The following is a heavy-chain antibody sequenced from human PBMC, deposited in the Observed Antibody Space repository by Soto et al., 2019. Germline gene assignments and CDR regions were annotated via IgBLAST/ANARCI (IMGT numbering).Heavy chain of an antibody. D-gene: IGHD4-17*01. V-gene: IGHV3-72*01. J-gene: IGHJ4*02. CDR2: TRNKANSYTT. Sequence: EVQLVESGGGLVQPGGSLRLSCAASGFTFSDHYMDWVRQAPGKGLEWVGRTRNKANSYTTEYAASVKGRFTISRDDSKNSLYLQMNCLKTEDTAVYYCARVLAYGDYGGYYFDYWGQGTPVTVSS. CDR3: ARVLAYGDYGGYYFDY. CDR1: GFTFSDHY.